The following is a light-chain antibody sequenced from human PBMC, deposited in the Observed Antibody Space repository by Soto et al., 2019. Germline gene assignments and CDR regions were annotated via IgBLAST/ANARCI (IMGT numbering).Light chain of an antibody. Sequence: QSVLTQPPSVSAAPGQKVTISCSGSSSNIGKNYVSWFQQLPGTAPKLLIYDNNKRPSGIPDRFSGSKSGTSATLGITGLQTGYVGDYHCRTWDSSVSAGVFGGGTQLTVL. CDR1: SSNIGKNY. V-gene: IGLV1-51*01. CDR2: DNN. J-gene: IGLJ2*01. CDR3: RTWDSSVSAGV.